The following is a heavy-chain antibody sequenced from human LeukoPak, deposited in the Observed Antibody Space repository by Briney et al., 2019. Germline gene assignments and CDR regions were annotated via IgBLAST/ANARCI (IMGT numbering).Heavy chain of an antibody. Sequence: GGSLRLSCAASGFTFSSYAMSWVRQAPGKGLEWVSAISGSGGSTYYADSVKGRFTISRDNSKSTLYLQMNSLRAEDTAVYYCAKGRGAYSSGWSTLYFDYWGQGTLVTVSS. V-gene: IGHV3-23*01. CDR1: GFTFSSYA. J-gene: IGHJ4*02. CDR2: ISGSGGST. CDR3: AKGRGAYSSGWSTLYFDY. D-gene: IGHD6-19*01.